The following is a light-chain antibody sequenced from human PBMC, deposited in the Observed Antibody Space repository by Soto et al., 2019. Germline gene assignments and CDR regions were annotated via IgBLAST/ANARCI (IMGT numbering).Light chain of an antibody. J-gene: IGKJ4*01. V-gene: IGKV3-20*01. Sequence: EIVMTQSPATLSVSPGERATLSCRASQSVSSRYLAWYQQKPGQAPRLLIYGASSTATGIPDRFGGSGSRNDFTITISRLEPEDFALYYCQQYGSPLTFGGGTKVDIK. CDR2: GAS. CDR1: QSVSSRY. CDR3: QQYGSPLT.